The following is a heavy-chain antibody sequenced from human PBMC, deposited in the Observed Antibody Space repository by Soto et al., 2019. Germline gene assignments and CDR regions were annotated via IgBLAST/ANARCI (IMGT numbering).Heavy chain of an antibody. CDR1: GGTFSSYA. V-gene: IGHV1-69*06. J-gene: IGHJ3*02. D-gene: IGHD1-26*01. CDR2: IIPIFGTA. CDR3: ARPYRGYSGEKAFDI. Sequence: QVQLVQSGAEVKKPGSSVKVSCKASGGTFSSYAISWVRQAPGQGLEWMGGIIPIFGTANYAQKFKGRVTITEDKSTSTAYIELSRLRPEDTAVYYCARPYRGYSGEKAFDIWGQGTMVTVSS.